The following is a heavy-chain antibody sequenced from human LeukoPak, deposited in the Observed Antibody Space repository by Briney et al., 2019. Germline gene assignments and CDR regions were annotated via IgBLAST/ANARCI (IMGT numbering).Heavy chain of an antibody. CDR3: ARRHYYYYYIDV. CDR1: GFTFSSYS. Sequence: GGSLRLSCAASGFTFSSYSMNWVRQAPGKGLEWVSYISSSSSTIYYADSVKGRFTISRDNAKNSLYLQMNSLRAEDTAVYCCARRHYYYYYIDVWGKGTTVTVSS. J-gene: IGHJ6*03. V-gene: IGHV3-48*04. CDR2: ISSSSSTI.